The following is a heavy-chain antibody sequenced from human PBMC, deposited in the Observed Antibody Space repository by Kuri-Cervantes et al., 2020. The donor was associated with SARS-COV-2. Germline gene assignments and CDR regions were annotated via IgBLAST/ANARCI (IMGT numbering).Heavy chain of an antibody. CDR2: ISGSGETT. D-gene: IGHD3-10*01. CDR3: GLASGSSYSPNY. Sequence: GGSLRLSCADSGFTFSSYWMHWVRQAPGKGLEWVSAISGSGETTHYADSVKGRFTISRDNSKTTLYLQMNSLRAEDTAVYYCGLASGSSYSPNYWGQGTLVTVSS. J-gene: IGHJ4*02. V-gene: IGHV3-23*01. CDR1: GFTFSSYW.